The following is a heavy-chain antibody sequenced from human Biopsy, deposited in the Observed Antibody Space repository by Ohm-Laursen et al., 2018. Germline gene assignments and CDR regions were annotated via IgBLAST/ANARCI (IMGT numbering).Heavy chain of an antibody. CDR2: IISMVGTP. CDR1: GGTFNNYG. CDR3: ARDKTVLNYYFASDV. D-gene: IGHD2/OR15-2a*01. V-gene: IGHV1-69*04. Sequence: GASVKVSCNASGGTFNNYGITWVRQAPGRGLEWVGRIISMVGTPKYAQKFQGRATITVDKSTSTAYLDLSSLKSEDTAVYYCARDKTVLNYYFASDVWGQGTTVTVSS. J-gene: IGHJ6*01.